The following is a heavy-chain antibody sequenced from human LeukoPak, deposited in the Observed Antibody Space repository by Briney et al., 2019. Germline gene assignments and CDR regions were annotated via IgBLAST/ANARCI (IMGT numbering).Heavy chain of an antibody. J-gene: IGHJ3*02. V-gene: IGHV4-4*07. D-gene: IGHD3-22*01. CDR2: IYTSGST. CDR1: GGSISSYY. CDR3: ARDSPITMIVVAVDAFDI. Sequence: PSETLSLTCTVSGGSISSYYWSWIRQPAGKGLEWIGRIYTSGSTNYNPSLKSRVTMSVGTSKNQFSLKLSSVTAADTAVYYCARDSPITMIVVAVDAFDIWGQGTMVTVSS.